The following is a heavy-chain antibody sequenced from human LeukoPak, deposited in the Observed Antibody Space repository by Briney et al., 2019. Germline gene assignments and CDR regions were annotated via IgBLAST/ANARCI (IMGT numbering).Heavy chain of an antibody. CDR2: ISSSSSHI. D-gene: IGHD3-3*01. J-gene: IGHJ4*02. Sequence: GGSLRLSCAASGFTFSSYSMNWVRQAPGRGLEWVSSISSSSSHIYYADSVKGRFTTSRDNAKNSLYLQMNSLRAEDTAVYYCARDPEYYDFWSGYPDFDYWGQGTLVTVSS. CDR1: GFTFSSYS. CDR3: ARDPEYYDFWSGYPDFDY. V-gene: IGHV3-21*01.